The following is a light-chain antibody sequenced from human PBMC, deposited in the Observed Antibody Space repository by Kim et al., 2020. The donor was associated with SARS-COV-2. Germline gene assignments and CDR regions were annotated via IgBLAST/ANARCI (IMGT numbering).Light chain of an antibody. V-gene: IGLV6-57*03. Sequence: KTVTISCPRTSGSIASNYVQWYQQRPGSAPTTVIYEDNQSPSGVPDRFSGSIDSSSNSASLTISGLKTEDEADYYCQSYDSSSHWVFGGGTQLTVL. J-gene: IGLJ3*02. CDR1: SGSIASNY. CDR2: EDN. CDR3: QSYDSSSHWV.